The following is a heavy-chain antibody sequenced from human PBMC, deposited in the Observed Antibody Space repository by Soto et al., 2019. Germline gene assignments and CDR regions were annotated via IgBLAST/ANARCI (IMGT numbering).Heavy chain of an antibody. V-gene: IGHV1-2*04. CDR1: GYTFTGYY. CDR2: INPNSGGT. J-gene: IGHJ4*02. Sequence: ASVKVSCKASGYTFTGYYMHWVRQAPGQGLEWMGWINPNSGGTNYAQKFQGWVTMTRDTSISTAYMELSRLRSDDTAVYYCARDFRDHSALFDYWGQGTLDTVSS. CDR3: ARDFRDHSALFDY. D-gene: IGHD1-26*01.